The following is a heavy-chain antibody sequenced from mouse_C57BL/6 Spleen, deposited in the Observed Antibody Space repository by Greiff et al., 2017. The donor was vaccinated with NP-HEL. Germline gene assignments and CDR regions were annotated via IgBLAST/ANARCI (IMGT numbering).Heavy chain of an antibody. CDR3: ARGDDDYDGDFDY. Sequence: VQLQQSGAELVKPGASVKMSCKASGYTFTSYWITWVKQRPGQGLEWIGDIYPGSGSTNYNEKFKSKATLTVDTSSSTAYMQLSSLTTEDSAVYDCARGDDDYDGDFDYWGQGTTLTVSS. CDR1: GYTFTSYW. V-gene: IGHV1-55*01. D-gene: IGHD2-4*01. J-gene: IGHJ2*01. CDR2: IYPGSGST.